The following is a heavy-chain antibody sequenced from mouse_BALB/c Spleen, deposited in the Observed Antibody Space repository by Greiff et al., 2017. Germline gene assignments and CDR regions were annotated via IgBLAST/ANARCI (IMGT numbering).Heavy chain of an antibody. V-gene: IGHV5-6*02. CDR3: ERRGGSRGGNYFDY. CDR2: ISSGGSYT. J-gene: IGHJ2*01. Sequence: EVKLVESGGDLVKPGGSLKLSCAASGFTFSSYGMSWVRQTPDKRLEWVATISSGGSYTYYPDSVKGRFTISRDNAKNTLYLQMSSLKSEDTAMYYGERRGGSRGGNYFDYWGQGTTLTDTS. D-gene: IGHD1-1*01. CDR1: GFTFSSYG.